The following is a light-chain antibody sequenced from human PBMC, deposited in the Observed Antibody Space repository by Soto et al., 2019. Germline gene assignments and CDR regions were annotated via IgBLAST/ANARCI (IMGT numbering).Light chain of an antibody. J-gene: IGKJ1*01. CDR3: QQYGTYLWT. V-gene: IGKV1-5*01. CDR1: QSISTL. Sequence: DIQMTQSPSTLSASVGDRVTITCRASQSISTLLAWYQQKPGKAPELLISDASSLESGVPSRFSGSGSGAEFTLTISSLQPDDFATYYCQQYGTYLWTFGQGTKVDIK. CDR2: DAS.